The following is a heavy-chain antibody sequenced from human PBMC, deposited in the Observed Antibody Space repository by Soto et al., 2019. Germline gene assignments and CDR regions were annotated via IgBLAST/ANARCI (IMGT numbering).Heavy chain of an antibody. CDR3: ARWMVRDFYYYGMDV. CDR2: IYHSGST. D-gene: IGHD3-10*01. Sequence: PSETLSLTCAVSGGSISSSNWWSWVRQPPGKGLEWIGEIYHSGSTNYNPSLKSRVTISVDKSKNQFSLKLSSVTAADTAVYYCARWMVRDFYYYGMDVWGQGTTVTVS. V-gene: IGHV4-4*02. J-gene: IGHJ6*02. CDR1: GGSISSSNW.